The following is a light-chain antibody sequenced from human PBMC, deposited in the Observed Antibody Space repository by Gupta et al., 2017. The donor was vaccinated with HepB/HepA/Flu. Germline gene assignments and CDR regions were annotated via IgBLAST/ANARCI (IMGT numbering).Light chain of an antibody. CDR3: QQYDQGPPGG. J-gene: IGKJ1*01. CDR1: QSVGKT. Sequence: EILMTQSPATLGVSPGEGATLSCRASQSVGKTQAWYQVKPGQPPRLLIYDSSKRADVPGRISGRGSETEFTRTISNLQPEDASLYLCQQYDQGPPGGFGQGTIVDVK. CDR2: DSS. V-gene: IGKV3-15*01.